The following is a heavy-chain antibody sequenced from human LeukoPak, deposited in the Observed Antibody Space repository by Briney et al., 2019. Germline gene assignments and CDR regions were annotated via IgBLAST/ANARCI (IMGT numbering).Heavy chain of an antibody. CDR3: AKDLSRRGGAFDI. V-gene: IGHV3-9*01. Sequence: GGSLRLSCAASGFTFDDYAMHWVRQAPGKGLEWVSGISWNSGSIGYADSVKGRFTISRDNAKDSLYLQMNSLRAEDTALYYCAKDLSRRGGAFDIWGQGTMVTVSS. D-gene: IGHD3-10*01. J-gene: IGHJ3*02. CDR2: ISWNSGSI. CDR1: GFTFDDYA.